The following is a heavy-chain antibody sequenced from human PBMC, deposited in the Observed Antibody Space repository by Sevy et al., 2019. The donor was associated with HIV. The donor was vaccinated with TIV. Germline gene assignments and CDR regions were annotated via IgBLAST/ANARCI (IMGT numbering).Heavy chain of an antibody. CDR2: IYYSGST. D-gene: IGHD2-15*01. CDR1: GGSISSYY. Sequence: SETLSLTCTVSGGSISSYYWSWIRQPPGKGLEWIGYIYYSGSTNYNPSLKSRVTISVDTSKNQFSLKLSSVTAADTAGYYCARVRKGYCSGGSCFEFDYWGQGTLVTVSS. CDR3: ARVRKGYCSGGSCFEFDY. J-gene: IGHJ4*02. V-gene: IGHV4-59*13.